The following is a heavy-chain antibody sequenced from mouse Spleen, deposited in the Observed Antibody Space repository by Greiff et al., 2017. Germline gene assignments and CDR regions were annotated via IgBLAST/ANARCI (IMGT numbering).Heavy chain of an antibody. Sequence: QVQLKESGAELARPGASVKLSCKASGYTFTSYGISWVKQRTGQGLEWIGEIYPRSGNTYYNEKFKGKATLTADKSSSTAYMELRSLTSEDSAVYFCARWGYYDGYSWYFDVWGAGTTVTVSS. V-gene: IGHV1-81*01. CDR2: IYPRSGNT. D-gene: IGHD2-3*01. CDR3: ARWGYYDGYSWYFDV. CDR1: GYTFTSYG. J-gene: IGHJ1*01.